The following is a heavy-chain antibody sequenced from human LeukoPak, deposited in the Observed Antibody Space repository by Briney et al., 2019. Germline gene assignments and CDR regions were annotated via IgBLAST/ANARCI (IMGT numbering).Heavy chain of an antibody. D-gene: IGHD6-19*01. J-gene: IGHJ6*03. CDR2: IIPILGTA. CDR1: GGTFTSYA. CDR3: ARDVRYSSGWDYYYYMAV. V-gene: IGHV1-69*11. Sequence: SVKVSCKASGGTFTSYAISWVRQAPGQGLEWMGRIIPILGTANYAQKFQGRVTITTDESTSTAYMELSSLRSEDTAVYYCARDVRYSSGWDYYYYMAVWGKGTTVTVSS.